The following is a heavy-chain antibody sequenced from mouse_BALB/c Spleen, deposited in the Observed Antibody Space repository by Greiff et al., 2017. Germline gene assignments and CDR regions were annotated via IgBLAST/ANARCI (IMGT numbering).Heavy chain of an antibody. D-gene: IGHD1-2*01. CDR2: ISSGGSYT. Sequence: DVKLVESGGGLVKPGGSLKLSGAASGFTFSSYAMSWVRQSPEKRLEWVAEISSGGSYTYYPDTVTGRFTISRDNAKNTLYLEMSSLRSEDTAMYYCAREGTTATWFAYWGQGTLVTVSA. CDR1: GFTFSSYA. CDR3: AREGTTATWFAY. V-gene: IGHV5-9-4*01. J-gene: IGHJ3*01.